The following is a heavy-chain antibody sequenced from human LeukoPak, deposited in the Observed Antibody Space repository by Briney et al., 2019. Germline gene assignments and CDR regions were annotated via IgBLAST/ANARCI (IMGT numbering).Heavy chain of an antibody. D-gene: IGHD6-25*01. CDR1: GGSITRYY. V-gene: IGHV4-59*08. CDR2: IYNRGST. J-gene: IGHJ4*02. Sequence: PSETLSLTCTVWGGSITRYYRRWIRQSPAKELEWIGYIYNRGSTNYNRSLKSRVTISVDTPKNQFSLKLSSVTAADTAVYYCARRSYSSGFYYFDYWGQGTLVTVSS. CDR3: ARRSYSSGFYYFDY.